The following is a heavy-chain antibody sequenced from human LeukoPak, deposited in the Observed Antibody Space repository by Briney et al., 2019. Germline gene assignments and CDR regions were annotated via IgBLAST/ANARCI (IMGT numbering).Heavy chain of an antibody. D-gene: IGHD6-13*01. CDR3: TAATGWSSSMM. CDR2: FDFEEGKI. V-gene: IGHV1-24*01. CDR1: GYTLTELS. J-gene: IGHJ4*02. Sequence: ASVKVSCKVSGYTLTELSMHWVRQVPGKGLEWMGGFDFEEGKIIYAQKFQGRVTMTGDTSTDTAYMELSSLTSEDTAVYYCTAATGWSSSMMWGQGTAVTVSS.